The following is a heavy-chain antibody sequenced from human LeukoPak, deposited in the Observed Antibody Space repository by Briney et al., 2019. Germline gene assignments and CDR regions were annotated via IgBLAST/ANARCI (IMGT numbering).Heavy chain of an antibody. CDR2: IKQDGSEK. CDR3: ARDQYYYDSSGYYYGSYFDY. D-gene: IGHD3-22*01. V-gene: IGHV3-7*01. J-gene: IGHJ4*02. CDR1: GSTFSSYW. Sequence: QPGGSLRLSCAASGSTFSSYWMSWVRQAPGKGLEWVANIKQDGSEKYYVDSVKGRFTISRDNAKNSLYLQMNSLRAEDTAVYYCARDQYYYDSSGYYYGSYFDYWGQGTLVTVSS.